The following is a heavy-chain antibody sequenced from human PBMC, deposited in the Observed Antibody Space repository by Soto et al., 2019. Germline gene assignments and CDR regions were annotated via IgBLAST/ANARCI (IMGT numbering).Heavy chain of an antibody. J-gene: IGHJ6*03. V-gene: IGHV3-64*01. D-gene: IGHD6-13*01. Sequence: GGSLRLSCAASGFTFSNYEMHWVRQAPGKGLEYVSGISNNGAHTDYAKSVKGRFTISRDNSENTLYLQMGSLRAEDMALYYCARPGYGSRWPNVYMDVWGKGTTDPVSS. CDR1: GFTFSNYE. CDR3: ARPGYGSRWPNVYMDV. CDR2: ISNNGAHT.